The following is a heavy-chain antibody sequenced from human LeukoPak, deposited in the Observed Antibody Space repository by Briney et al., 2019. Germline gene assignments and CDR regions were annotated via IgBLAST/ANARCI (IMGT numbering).Heavy chain of an antibody. CDR3: AREDYGGTYYMDV. J-gene: IGHJ6*03. Sequence: SETLSLTCTVCGGSISSSSYYWGWIRQPPGKGLEWIGSIYYSGSTYYNPSLKSRVTISVDTSKNQFSLKLSSVTAADTAVYYCAREDYGGTYYMDVWGKGTTVTVSS. V-gene: IGHV4-39*02. CDR1: GGSISSSSYY. D-gene: IGHD4-23*01. CDR2: IYYSGST.